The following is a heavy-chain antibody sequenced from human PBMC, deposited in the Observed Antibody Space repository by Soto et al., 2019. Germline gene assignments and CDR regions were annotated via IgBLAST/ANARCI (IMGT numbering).Heavy chain of an antibody. J-gene: IGHJ2*01. V-gene: IGHV3-23*01. CDR1: GFTFSSYA. CDR2: ISGSGGST. CDR3: AKGRLSSDIVATRRNWYFDL. Sequence: GGSLRLSCAASGFTFSSYAMSWVRQAPGKGLEWVSAISGSGGSTYYADSVKGRFTISRDNSKNTLYLQMNSLRAEDTAVYYCAKGRLSSDIVATRRNWYFDLWGRGTLVTAPQ. D-gene: IGHD5-12*01.